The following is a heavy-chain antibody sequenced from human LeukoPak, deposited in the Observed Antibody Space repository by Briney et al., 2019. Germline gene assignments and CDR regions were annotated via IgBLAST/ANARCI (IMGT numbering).Heavy chain of an antibody. D-gene: IGHD3-10*01. Sequence: GRSLRLSCAASGFTFSSYGMHWVRQAPGKGLEWVAVIWNDGSNKYYADSVKGRFTISRDNSKNTLYLQMNSLRVEDTAVYYCARDGMGVIKAFDIWGQGTVVTVSS. CDR3: ARDGMGVIKAFDI. V-gene: IGHV3-33*01. CDR1: GFTFSSYG. CDR2: IWNDGSNK. J-gene: IGHJ3*02.